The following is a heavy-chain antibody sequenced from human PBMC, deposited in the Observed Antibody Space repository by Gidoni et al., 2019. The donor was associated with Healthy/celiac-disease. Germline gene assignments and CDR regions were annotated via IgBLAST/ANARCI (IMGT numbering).Heavy chain of an antibody. CDR3: ATPGVYGGYYYGMDV. CDR1: GFTFSSYS. Sequence: EVQLVESGGGLVKPGGSMRLSCAASGFTFSSYSMNWVRQAPGKGLEWVSSISSSSIYIYYADSVKGRFTISRDNAKNSLYLQMNSLRAEDTAVYYCATPGVYGGYYYGMDVWGQGTTVTVSS. CDR2: ISSSSIYI. J-gene: IGHJ6*02. V-gene: IGHV3-21*01. D-gene: IGHD4-17*01.